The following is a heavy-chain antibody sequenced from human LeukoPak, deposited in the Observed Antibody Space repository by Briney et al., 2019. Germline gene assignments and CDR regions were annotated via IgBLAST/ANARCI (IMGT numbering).Heavy chain of an antibody. J-gene: IGHJ6*02. CDR3: ARDVRAGGLYYYGMDV. D-gene: IGHD3-10*02. Sequence: SETLSLTCTVSGGSVSSGSDYWSWIRQPPGKGLEWIGYIYYSGSTDYNPSLKSRVTISLDTSKNQVSLKLSSVTAADTAVYHCARDVRAGGLYYYGMDVWGQGTTVTVSS. CDR2: IYYSGST. V-gene: IGHV4-61*01. CDR1: GGSVSSGSDY.